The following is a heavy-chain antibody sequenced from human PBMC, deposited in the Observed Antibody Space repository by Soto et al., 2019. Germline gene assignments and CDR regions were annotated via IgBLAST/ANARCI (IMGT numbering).Heavy chain of an antibody. Sequence: SETLSLTCAVSGGSISSGGYSWSWIRQPPGKGLEWIGYIYHSGSTYYNPSLKSRVTISVDTSKNQFSLKLSSVTAADTAVYYCARAPRGNYAYPSYFDYWGQGTLLTISS. J-gene: IGHJ4*02. V-gene: IGHV4-30-2*01. D-gene: IGHD3-16*01. CDR2: IYHSGST. CDR3: ARAPRGNYAYPSYFDY. CDR1: GGSISSGGYS.